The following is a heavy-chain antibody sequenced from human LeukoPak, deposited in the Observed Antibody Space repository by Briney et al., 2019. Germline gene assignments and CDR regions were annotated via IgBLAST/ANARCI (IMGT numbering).Heavy chain of an antibody. D-gene: IGHD3-9*01. V-gene: IGHV3-66*01. CDR2: IYSGGTT. CDR3: ARMNILTGSDAFDM. Sequence: GGSLRLSCEVSGFTVSLNYMSWARQAPGKGLECVSVIYSGGTTYYADSVKDRFTVSRDNSKSTLYLQMNTLRVEDTALYYCARMNILTGSDAFDMWGQGTMVTVSS. J-gene: IGHJ3*02. CDR1: GFTVSLNY.